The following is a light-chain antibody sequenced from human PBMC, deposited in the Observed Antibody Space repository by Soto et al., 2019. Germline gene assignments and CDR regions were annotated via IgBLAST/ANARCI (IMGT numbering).Light chain of an antibody. CDR1: SSNIGSTYD. V-gene: IGLV1-40*01. CDR3: QSYDDSLSVHYV. Sequence: QAVVTQPPSVSGAPGQRVTISCTGSSSNIGSTYDVQWYQQLPGTAPKLLIHGNTNRPSGVPDRFSGSKSGISASLAITGLQADDEADYYCQSYDDSLSVHYVFGTGTKLTVL. J-gene: IGLJ1*01. CDR2: GNT.